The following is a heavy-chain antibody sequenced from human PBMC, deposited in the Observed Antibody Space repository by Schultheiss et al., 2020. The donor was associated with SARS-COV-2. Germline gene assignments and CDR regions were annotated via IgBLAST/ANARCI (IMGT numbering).Heavy chain of an antibody. CDR2: IGTAGDT. J-gene: IGHJ3*02. V-gene: IGHV3-13*04. Sequence: GESLKISCAASGFTFSSYDMHWVRQATGKGLEWVSAIGTAGDTYYPGSVKGRFTISRDNSKNTLYLQMNSLRAEDTAVYYCANGRGSKRRNYYDSSGDAFDIWGQGTMVTVSS. CDR1: GFTFSSYD. D-gene: IGHD3-22*01. CDR3: ANGRGSKRRNYYDSSGDAFDI.